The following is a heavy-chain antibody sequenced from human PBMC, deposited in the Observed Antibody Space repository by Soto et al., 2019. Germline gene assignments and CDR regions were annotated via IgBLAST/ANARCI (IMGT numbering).Heavy chain of an antibody. CDR1: GFTVSGYW. Sequence: EVQLVESGGGLVQPGGSLRLSCAASGFTVSGYWMHWVRQAPGKGLTWVSRINSDGSYTSSADSVKGRFTISKDNARNTLYLQMNSLRIEDTAVYYCTRALDAMIPTACWGQGTLVTVSS. J-gene: IGHJ4*02. D-gene: IGHD3-22*01. CDR2: INSDGSYT. V-gene: IGHV3-74*01. CDR3: TRALDAMIPTAC.